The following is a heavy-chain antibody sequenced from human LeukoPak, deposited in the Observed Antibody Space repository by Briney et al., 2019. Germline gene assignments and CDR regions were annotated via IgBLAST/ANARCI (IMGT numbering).Heavy chain of an antibody. Sequence: SQTLSLTCTVSGGSISSGSYYWSWIRQPAGKGLEWIGRIYTSGSTNYNPSLKSRVTISVDTSKNQFSLKLSSVTAADTAVYYCAGDRVVFHPGSTFDLWGRGTLVTVSS. CDR2: IYTSGST. J-gene: IGHJ2*01. D-gene: IGHD2-15*01. CDR1: GGSISSGSYY. CDR3: AGDRVVFHPGSTFDL. V-gene: IGHV4-61*02.